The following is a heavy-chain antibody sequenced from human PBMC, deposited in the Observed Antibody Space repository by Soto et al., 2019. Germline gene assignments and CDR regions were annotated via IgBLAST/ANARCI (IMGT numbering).Heavy chain of an antibody. D-gene: IGHD3-10*01. J-gene: IGHJ3*02. CDR1: GGTFSSYA. V-gene: IGHV1-69*01. Sequence: QVQLVQSGAEVKKPGASVKVSCKASGGTFSSYAISWVRQAPGQGLEWMGGIIPIFGTANYAQKFQGRVKITADEPTRAAYMVLSSMRSEDTALYYCARVGDSDGGVSFDIWGHGTMLTVSS. CDR2: IIPIFGTA. CDR3: ARVGDSDGGVSFDI.